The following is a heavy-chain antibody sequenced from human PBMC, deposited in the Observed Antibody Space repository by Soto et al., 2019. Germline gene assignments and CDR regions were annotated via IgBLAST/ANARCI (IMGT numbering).Heavy chain of an antibody. Sequence: EVQLLESGGGLVQPGGSLSLSCAASGFTFSSYAMSWVRQAPGTGLEWVSAISGSGGSTYYADSVKGRFTISRDNSKNSLYLQSNSLRAEDTAVYYCAKDRVDYDFWSGYPGDNWFDPWGQGTLVTVSS. CDR1: GFTFSSYA. CDR2: ISGSGGST. J-gene: IGHJ5*02. D-gene: IGHD3-3*01. V-gene: IGHV3-23*01. CDR3: AKDRVDYDFWSGYPGDNWFDP.